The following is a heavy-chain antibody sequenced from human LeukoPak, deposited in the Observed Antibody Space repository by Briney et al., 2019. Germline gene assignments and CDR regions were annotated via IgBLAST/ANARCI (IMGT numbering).Heavy chain of an antibody. Sequence: GGSLRLSCAASGFTFSSYSMNWVRQAPGRGLEWVSSISSGSSYIYYADSVKGRFTISRDNAKNSLYLQMNSLRAEDTAVYYCASLYYDILTGYSYYFDYWGQGTLVTVSS. CDR1: GFTFSSYS. CDR2: ISSGSSYI. J-gene: IGHJ4*02. V-gene: IGHV3-21*01. CDR3: ASLYYDILTGYSYYFDY. D-gene: IGHD3-9*01.